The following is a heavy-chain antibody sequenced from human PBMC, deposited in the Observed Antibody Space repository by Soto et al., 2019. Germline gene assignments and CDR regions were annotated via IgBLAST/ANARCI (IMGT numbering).Heavy chain of an antibody. Sequence: QITLKESGPSLVKPTQTLTLTCTFSGFSLSTSGVAVGWIRQPPGKALVWLALISWDDDERYSPSLKSRLTINKDTYKNQVVLKMTSIDPVNTAPYYCAPRPVFDILDGFAIWGQGTMVTVS. CDR2: ISWDDDE. V-gene: IGHV2-5*02. CDR3: APRPVFDILDGFAI. CDR1: GFSLSTSGVA. D-gene: IGHD3-9*01. J-gene: IGHJ3*02.